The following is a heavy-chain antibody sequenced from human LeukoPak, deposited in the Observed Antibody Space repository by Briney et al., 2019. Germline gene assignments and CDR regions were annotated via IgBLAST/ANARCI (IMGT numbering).Heavy chain of an antibody. J-gene: IGHJ4*02. D-gene: IGHD5-24*01. CDR2: ISSNGGST. V-gene: IGHV3-64D*06. CDR3: VKGGDFEY. Sequence: RGSLRLSCSASGFTFSTYYMHWVRQAPGQGLEYVSAISSNGGSTYYADSVKGRFTISRDNSKDTLYLQMNTIRGEDTAVYYCVKGGDFEYWGQGTLVIVSS. CDR1: GFTFSTYY.